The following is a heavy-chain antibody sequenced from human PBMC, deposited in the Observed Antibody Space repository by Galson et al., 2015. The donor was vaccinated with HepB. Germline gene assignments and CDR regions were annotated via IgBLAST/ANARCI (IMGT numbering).Heavy chain of an antibody. V-gene: IGHV1-18*01. CDR2: INPYNRYT. CDR3: ARGALVVVVDATLDNWVDP. D-gene: IGHD2-15*01. Sequence: SVKVSCKASGYTFSSYSITWVRQAPGQGLEWMGWINPYNRYTNYARHLQGRVTMTTDTSTSTAYMELRSLRSDDTAVYYCARGALVVVVDATLDNWVDPWGQGTLVTVSS. J-gene: IGHJ5*02. CDR1: GYTFSSYS.